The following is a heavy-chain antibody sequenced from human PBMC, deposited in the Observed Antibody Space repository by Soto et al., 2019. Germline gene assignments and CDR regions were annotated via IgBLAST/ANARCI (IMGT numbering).Heavy chain of an antibody. CDR2: INPNSGGT. D-gene: IGHD6-13*01. Sequence: ASVKVSCKASGYTLSDYYLQWVRQAPGQGLEWMGWINPNSGGTNYAQKFQGRVTLTRDTSINTAYMELTSLKLDGTAVYYCAREGGGIAAAGAGDDSFDIWGQGTMVTV. CDR3: AREGGGIAAAGAGDDSFDI. J-gene: IGHJ3*02. CDR1: GYTLSDYY. V-gene: IGHV1-2*02.